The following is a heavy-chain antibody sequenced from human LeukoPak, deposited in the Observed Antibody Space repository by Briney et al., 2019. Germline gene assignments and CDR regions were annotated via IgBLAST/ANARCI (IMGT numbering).Heavy chain of an antibody. D-gene: IGHD6-19*01. CDR2: ISSSSSSI. J-gene: IGHJ4*02. CDR3: AKDSGWCDY. Sequence: LEWVSSISSSSSSIYYTDSVKGRFTVSRDDAKNSLYLQMNSLRAEDTAVYYCAKDSGWCDYWGQGTLVTVSS. V-gene: IGHV3-21*04.